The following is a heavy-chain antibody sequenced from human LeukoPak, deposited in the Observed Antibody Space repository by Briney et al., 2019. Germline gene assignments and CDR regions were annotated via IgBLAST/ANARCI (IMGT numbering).Heavy chain of an antibody. J-gene: IGHJ4*01. CDR3: AKSGGYGLIDY. CDR1: GVSISSSSYY. V-gene: IGHV4-39*01. Sequence: SETLSLTCNVSGVSISSSSYYWGWIRQPPGKGPGWIGSIYSSGSTYYNSSLKSRVTISIDTSKNQVSLKMSSVTAADTAVYYCAKSGGYGLIDYWGQGTLVTVSS. D-gene: IGHD6-25*01. CDR2: IYSSGST.